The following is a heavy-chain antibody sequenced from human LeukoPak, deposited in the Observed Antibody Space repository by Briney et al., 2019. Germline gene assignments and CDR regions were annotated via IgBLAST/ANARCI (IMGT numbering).Heavy chain of an antibody. J-gene: IGHJ4*02. CDR3: ARDLNWLLFDY. CDR1: GFTINAFW. Sequence: PAVTLTLSCAASGFTINAFWWHWLRQAPGKGLVGVTRVKYDGSTTTYADSGRGRFTISRDNAKNILYLQMNSLRVEDTAVYYCARDLNWLLFDYWGQGTLVTVSS. D-gene: IGHD3-9*01. V-gene: IGHV3-74*01. CDR2: VKYDGSTT.